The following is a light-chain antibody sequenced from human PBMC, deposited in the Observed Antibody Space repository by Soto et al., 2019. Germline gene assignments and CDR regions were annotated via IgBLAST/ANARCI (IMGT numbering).Light chain of an antibody. Sequence: QSALTQPASVSGSPGQSITISCTGTSSDVGGYNYVSWYQQHPGKAPKLIIYDVTKRPSGVPDRFCGSKSGNTASLIISGLQAADEAEYYCCCCSYAGSSSFRVLFGGGTKLTVL. CDR3: CSYAGSSSFRVL. V-gene: IGLV2-11*01. J-gene: IGLJ2*01. CDR1: SSDVGGYNY. CDR2: DVT.